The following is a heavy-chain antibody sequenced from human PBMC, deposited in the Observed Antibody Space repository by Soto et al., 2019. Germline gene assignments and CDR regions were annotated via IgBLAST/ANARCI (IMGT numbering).Heavy chain of an antibody. CDR1: GYRFTNYG. V-gene: IGHV1-18*01. D-gene: IGHD3-9*01. Sequence: ASVKVSCKASGYRFTNYGVSWVRQAPGQGLEWMGWISGYNGNTNYAQNFQGRVTMTTDTSTSTAYMELRSLTSDDTAVYYCARGIGVDQIRYFDWQYYFDYWGQGTLVTVSS. CDR2: ISGYNGNT. CDR3: ARGIGVDQIRYFDWQYYFDY. J-gene: IGHJ4*02.